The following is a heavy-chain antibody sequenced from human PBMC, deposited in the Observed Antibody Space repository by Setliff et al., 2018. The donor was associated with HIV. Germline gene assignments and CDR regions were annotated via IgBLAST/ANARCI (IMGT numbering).Heavy chain of an antibody. V-gene: IGHV3-30*02. D-gene: IGHD1-7*01. CDR1: GFTFSAHG. Sequence: GGSLRLSCAASGFTFSAHGMHWVRQAPGKGLEWVAFINYDASYEYYADSVKGRVTISRDNSKNTVDLQMNSLRPEDTAVYYCAKDGDYANWDSDAFDIWGQGTLVTVSS. CDR3: AKDGDYANWDSDAFDI. CDR2: INYDASYE. J-gene: IGHJ3*02.